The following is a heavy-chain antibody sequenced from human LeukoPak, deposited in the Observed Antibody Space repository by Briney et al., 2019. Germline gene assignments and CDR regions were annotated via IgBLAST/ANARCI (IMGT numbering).Heavy chain of an antibody. V-gene: IGHV4-34*01. CDR2: INHSGST. CDR1: GGSFSGYY. D-gene: IGHD3-10*01. Sequence: SETLPLTCAVYGGSFSGYYWSWIRQPPGKGLEWIGEINHSGSTNYSPSLKSRVTISIDTSKNQFSLKLSSVTAADTAVYYCARGLGVYYGSGSYYKDYYYGMDVWGQGTTVTVSS. CDR3: ARGLGVYYGSGSYYKDYYYGMDV. J-gene: IGHJ6*02.